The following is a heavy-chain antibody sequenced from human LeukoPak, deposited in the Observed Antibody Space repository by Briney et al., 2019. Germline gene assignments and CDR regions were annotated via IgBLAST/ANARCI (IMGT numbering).Heavy chain of an antibody. J-gene: IGHJ4*02. D-gene: IGHD4-17*01. CDR3: ARVESYGDSRYFDY. Sequence: PSETLSLSCTVSGGSITVSGYYWGWIRQPPGKGLEWIGSTYYGGNTYYNPSLKSRVTMSVDTSKNQFSLKLSSVTAADTAIYYCARVESYGDSRYFDYWGQGTLVTVSS. V-gene: IGHV4-39*07. CDR1: GGSITVSGYY. CDR2: TYYGGNT.